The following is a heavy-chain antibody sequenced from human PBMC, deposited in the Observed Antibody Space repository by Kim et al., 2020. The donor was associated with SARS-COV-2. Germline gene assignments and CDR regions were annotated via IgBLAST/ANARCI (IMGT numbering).Heavy chain of an antibody. CDR3: ARGSPGTTGTTDAFDI. D-gene: IGHD1-1*01. Sequence: KFQGRVTMTRDTSTSTVYMELSSLRSEDTAVYYCARGSPGTTGTTDAFDIWGQGTMVTVSS. V-gene: IGHV1-46*01. J-gene: IGHJ3*02.